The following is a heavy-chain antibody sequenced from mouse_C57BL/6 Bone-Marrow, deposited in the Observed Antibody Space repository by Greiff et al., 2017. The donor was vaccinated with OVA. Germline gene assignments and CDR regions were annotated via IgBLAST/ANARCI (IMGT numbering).Heavy chain of an antibody. Sequence: DVKLVESGAELVRPGASVKLSCTASGFNIKDDYMHWVKQRPEQGLEWIGWIDPENGDTEYASKFQGKATITADTSSNTAYLQLSSLTSEDTAVYYCTMSGIDGNFAWFAYWGQGTLVTVSA. CDR3: TMSGIDGNFAWFAY. CDR2: IDPENGDT. CDR1: GFNIKDDY. V-gene: IGHV14-4*01. J-gene: IGHJ3*01. D-gene: IGHD2-1*01.